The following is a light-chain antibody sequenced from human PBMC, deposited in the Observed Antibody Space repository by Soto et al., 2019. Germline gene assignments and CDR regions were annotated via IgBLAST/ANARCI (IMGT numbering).Light chain of an antibody. J-gene: IGKJ2*01. CDR2: AAS. V-gene: IGKV1-8*01. Sequence: AIRMTQSPSSLSASTGDRVTITCRASQGISSYLAWYQQKPGKAPKLLIYAASTLQSGVPSRFSGSGSGTDFTLTISCLQSEVFATYYCQQYYSYLHTFGQGTKLEIK. CDR3: QQYYSYLHT. CDR1: QGISSY.